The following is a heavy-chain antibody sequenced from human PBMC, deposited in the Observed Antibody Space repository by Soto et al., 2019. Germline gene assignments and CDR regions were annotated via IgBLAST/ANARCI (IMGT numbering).Heavy chain of an antibody. J-gene: IGHJ6*02. Sequence: EVQLLESGGGLGQPGGSLRLSCAASGFTFSTSAMTWVRQAPGRGLEWVSAISGSGSPTYYADSVKGRFTISRDNSKNTRYLQMNSLRADDTAVYYCARDMSGGTYNYYYGMDVWGQGTTVTVSS. V-gene: IGHV3-23*01. D-gene: IGHD1-26*01. CDR3: ARDMSGGTYNYYYGMDV. CDR2: ISGSGSPT. CDR1: GFTFSTSA.